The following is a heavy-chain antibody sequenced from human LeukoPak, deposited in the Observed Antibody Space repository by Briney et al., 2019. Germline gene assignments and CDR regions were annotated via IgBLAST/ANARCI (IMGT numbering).Heavy chain of an antibody. CDR3: ARDKDSSGYYPYYYGMDV. J-gene: IGHJ6*02. CDR2: IIPIFGTA. V-gene: IGHV1-69*01. Sequence: ASVKVSCKASGGTFSSYAISWVRQAPGLGLEWMGGIIPIFGTANYAQKFQGRVTITADESTSTAYMELSSLRSEDTAVYYCARDKDSSGYYPYYYGMDVWGQGTTVTVSS. CDR1: GGTFSSYA. D-gene: IGHD3-22*01.